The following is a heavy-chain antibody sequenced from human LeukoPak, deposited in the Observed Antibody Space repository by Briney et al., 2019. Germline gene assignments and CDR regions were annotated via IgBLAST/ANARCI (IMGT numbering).Heavy chain of an antibody. CDR2: IYYSGST. D-gene: IGHD1-26*01. Sequence: PSETLSLTCTVSGGSISSYYWSWVRQPPGKGLEWIGYIYYSGSTNYNPSLKSRVTMSVDTSKNQFSLKLSSVTASDTAVYYCVRGGIVGSTARIPLFDYWGQGTLVTVSS. CDR1: GGSISSYY. CDR3: VRGGIVGSTARIPLFDY. J-gene: IGHJ4*02. V-gene: IGHV4-59*01.